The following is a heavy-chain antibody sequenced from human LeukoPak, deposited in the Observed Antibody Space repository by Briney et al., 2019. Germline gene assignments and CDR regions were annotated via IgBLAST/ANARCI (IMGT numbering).Heavy chain of an antibody. CDR3: ARLPRSGSYHQYYFDY. J-gene: IGHJ4*02. CDR1: GYSFTSYW. D-gene: IGHD1-26*01. V-gene: IGHV5-51*01. CDR2: IYPGDSDT. Sequence: GESLKISCKGSGYSFTSYWIGWVRQMPGKGLEWMGIIYPGDSDTRYSPSFQGQVTISADKSISTAYLQWSSLKASDTAMYYCARLPRSGSYHQYYFDYWGQGTLVTVSS.